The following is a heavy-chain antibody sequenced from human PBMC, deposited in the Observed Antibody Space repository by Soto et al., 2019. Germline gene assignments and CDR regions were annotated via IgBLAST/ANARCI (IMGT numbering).Heavy chain of an antibody. J-gene: IGHJ4*01. V-gene: IGHV4-59*01. Sequence: PSETLALTCTVSGGSSSSYYWSWIRQPPGKELEWIGYIYYSGNTRYNPSLKSRGTMSADTSKSQFSLQLTSVTAADTAVYYCERYSSGGYYFAYWGHGTLVPVSS. CDR1: GGSSSSYY. CDR3: ERYSSGGYYFAY. CDR2: IYYSGNT. D-gene: IGHD5-18*01.